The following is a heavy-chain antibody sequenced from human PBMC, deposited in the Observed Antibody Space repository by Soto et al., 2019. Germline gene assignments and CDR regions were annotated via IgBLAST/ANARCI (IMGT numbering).Heavy chain of an antibody. CDR3: ARAPSGRTYFDK. Sequence: TRSLPGRVSRXCGSGYDWAWIRQPPGKALELIGYIYYSGSTNYNPSRKSRVSISIYASKCLFSLRLTSLPAADTAVYYCARAPSGRTYFDKVCQGTL. CDR1: RXCGSGYD. V-gene: IGHV4-59*02. D-gene: IGHD1-26*01. CDR2: IYYSGST. J-gene: IGHJ4*02.